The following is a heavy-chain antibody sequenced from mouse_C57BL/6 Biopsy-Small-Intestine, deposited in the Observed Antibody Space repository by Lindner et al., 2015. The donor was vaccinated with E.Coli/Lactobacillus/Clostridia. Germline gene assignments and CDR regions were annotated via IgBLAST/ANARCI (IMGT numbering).Heavy chain of an antibody. Sequence: VQLQESGAELVRPGASVKLSCTASGFNIKDDYMHWVKQRPEQGLEWIGWIDPENGDTEYASKFQGKATITADTSSNTAYLQLSSLTSEDTAVYYCTDGDGYSWYFDVWGTGTTVTVSS. CDR1: GFNIKDDY. V-gene: IGHV14-4*01. D-gene: IGHD2-3*01. CDR2: IDPENGDT. J-gene: IGHJ1*03. CDR3: TDGDGYSWYFDV.